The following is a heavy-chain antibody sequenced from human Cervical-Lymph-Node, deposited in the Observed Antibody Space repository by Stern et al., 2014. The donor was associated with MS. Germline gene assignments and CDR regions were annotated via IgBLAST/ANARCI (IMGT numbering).Heavy chain of an antibody. J-gene: IGHJ5*02. CDR3: AKGSDT. CDR2: IKEDGSEK. D-gene: IGHD2-15*01. V-gene: IGHV3-7*01. Sequence: EVQLVESGGGLVQPGGSLRLSCAASGFTFSSYWMNWVRQAPGKGLEWVANIKEDGSEKYYVDSVKGRFTISRDNSKNSLYLQLNSLRAEDTAVYYCAKGSDTWGQGTLVTVSS. CDR1: GFTFSSYW.